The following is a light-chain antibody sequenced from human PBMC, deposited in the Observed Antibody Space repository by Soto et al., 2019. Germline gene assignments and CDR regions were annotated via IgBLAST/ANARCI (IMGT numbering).Light chain of an antibody. CDR3: QHYNSYSEA. CDR2: KAS. V-gene: IGKV1-5*03. Sequence: DIQMTQSPSTLSGSLVDRVTITCLASQTISSWLAWYQQKPGKAPKLLIYKASTLKSGVPSRFSGSGSGTEFTLTISSLQPDDFATYYCQHYNSYSEAFGPGTKVDI. CDR1: QTISSW. J-gene: IGKJ3*01.